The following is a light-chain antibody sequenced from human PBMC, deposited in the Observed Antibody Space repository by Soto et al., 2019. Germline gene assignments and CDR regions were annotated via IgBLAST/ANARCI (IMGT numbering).Light chain of an antibody. V-gene: IGLV4-69*01. J-gene: IGLJ2*01. CDR3: QTCGSGIFV. Sequence: QLVLTQSPSASASLGASVKLTCTRSSGHSNYAIAWHQQQSEKGPRYLMKLNSDGSHSKGDGIPDRFSGSSSGAERYLTISSLQSEDEADYYCQTCGSGIFVFGGGTKLTVL. CDR2: LNSDGSH. CDR1: SGHSNYA.